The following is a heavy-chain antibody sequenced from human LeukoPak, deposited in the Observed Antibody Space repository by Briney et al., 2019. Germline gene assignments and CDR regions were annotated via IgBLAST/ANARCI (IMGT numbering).Heavy chain of an antibody. D-gene: IGHD6-6*01. CDR2: IKQDGSEK. J-gene: IGHJ4*02. CDR1: GFSLSSYW. CDR3: ARELRIAARPFHFDY. Sequence: PGGSLRLSCAASGFSLSSYWMTWVRQAPGKGLEWVANIKQDGSEKYYVDSVKGRFTISRDNAKNSLYLQMNSLRAEDTAVYYCARELRIAARPFHFDYWGQGTLVTVSS. V-gene: IGHV3-7*01.